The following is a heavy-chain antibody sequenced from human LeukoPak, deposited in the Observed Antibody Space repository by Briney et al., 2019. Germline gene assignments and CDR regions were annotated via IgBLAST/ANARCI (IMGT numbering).Heavy chain of an antibody. CDR3: ARGLSIAAAGRDY. D-gene: IGHD6-13*01. Sequence: GGSLRLSCSASGFTFRDYPIHWVRQAPGEGLQYVSAISSAGGTTYYADSVRGRFTISRDNSKNTLYLQMNSLRAEDTAVYYCARGLSIAAAGRDYWGQGTLVTVSS. J-gene: IGHJ4*02. CDR1: GFTFRDYP. CDR2: ISSAGGTT. V-gene: IGHV3-64*04.